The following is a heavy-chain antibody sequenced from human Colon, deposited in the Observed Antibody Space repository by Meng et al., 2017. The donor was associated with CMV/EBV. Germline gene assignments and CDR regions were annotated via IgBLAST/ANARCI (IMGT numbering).Heavy chain of an antibody. CDR3: AGKGWFNYYYYGMDV. CDR1: GFTFSSYS. CDR2: ISSSSSYI. D-gene: IGHD3-10*01. Sequence: ETLSLTCAASGFTFSSYSMNWVRRAPGKGLEWVSSISSSSSYIYYADSVKGRFTISRDNAKNSLYLQMNSLRAEDTAVYYCAGKGWFNYYYYGMDVWGQGTTVTVSS. J-gene: IGHJ6*02. V-gene: IGHV3-21*01.